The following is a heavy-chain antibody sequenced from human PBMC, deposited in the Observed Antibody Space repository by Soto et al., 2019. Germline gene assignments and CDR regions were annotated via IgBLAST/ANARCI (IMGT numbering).Heavy chain of an antibody. CDR1: GGSISSYY. CDR2: IYTSGST. CDR3: AREGNGAAAGPRWIEY. J-gene: IGHJ4*01. Sequence: SETLSLTCTVSGGSISSYYWSWIRQPAGKGLEWIGRIYTSGSTNYNPSLKSRVTMSVDTSKNQFSLKLSPVTAADTSVYYCAREGNGAAAGPRWIEYWGHGSLGSVS. D-gene: IGHD6-13*01. V-gene: IGHV4-4*07.